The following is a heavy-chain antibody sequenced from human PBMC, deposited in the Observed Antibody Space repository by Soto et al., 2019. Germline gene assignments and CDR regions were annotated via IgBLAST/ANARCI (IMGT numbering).Heavy chain of an antibody. Sequence: QVHLVQSGAEVKKPGSSVKVSCKASGVTFFNSGFSWVRQAPGQGLEWVGGILPSLHTTKYAQSFRGRVTITADESTSTAYMELTSLGADDTAVYYCASGPGYCSGGSCRPSEYFRHWGQGTLLIVSS. D-gene: IGHD2-15*01. J-gene: IGHJ1*01. V-gene: IGHV1-69*11. CDR2: ILPSLHTT. CDR1: GVTFFNSG. CDR3: ASGPGYCSGGSCRPSEYFRH.